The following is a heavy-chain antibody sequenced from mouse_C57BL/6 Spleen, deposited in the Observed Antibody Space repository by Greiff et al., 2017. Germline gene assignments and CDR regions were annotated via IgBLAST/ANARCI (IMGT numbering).Heavy chain of an antibody. CDR1: GYTFTEYT. J-gene: IGHJ4*01. V-gene: IGHV1-62-2*01. CDR2: FYPGSGSI. CDR3: ARHEDNYYDSEDYAMDY. Sequence: VQLQQSGAELVKPGASVKLSCKASGYTFTEYTIHWVKQRSGQGLEWIGWFYPGSGSIKYNEKFKDKATLTADKSSSTVYMELSRLTSEDSAVYFCARHEDNYYDSEDYAMDYWGQGTSVTVSS. D-gene: IGHD2-4*01.